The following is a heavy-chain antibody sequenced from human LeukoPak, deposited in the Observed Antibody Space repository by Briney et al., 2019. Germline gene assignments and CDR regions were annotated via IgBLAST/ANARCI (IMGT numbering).Heavy chain of an antibody. Sequence: SDTLSLTCTASGGSISPYYWSWIRQPPGKGLEWIGYIYYSGSTNYDPSLKSRVIISVDTSKNQFSLKLNSVTAADTAMYYCARHGGGGESYPRVFDYWGRGNLVTVSS. CDR1: GGSISPYY. D-gene: IGHD1-26*01. J-gene: IGHJ4*02. CDR3: ARHGGGGESYPRVFDY. V-gene: IGHV4-59*08. CDR2: IYYSGST.